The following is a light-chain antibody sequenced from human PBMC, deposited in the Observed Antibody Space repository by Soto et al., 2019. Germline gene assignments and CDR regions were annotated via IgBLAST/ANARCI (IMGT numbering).Light chain of an antibody. CDR1: NIGSKN. Sequence: SYELTQPLSVSVALGQTARITCGGNNIGSKNVHWYQQKPGQAPVLVIYRDSNRPSGIPERFSGSNSGNTATLTISRAQAGDEADYYCQVRDSSTVVFGGGTQLTVL. J-gene: IGLJ2*01. V-gene: IGLV3-9*01. CDR2: RDS. CDR3: QVRDSSTVV.